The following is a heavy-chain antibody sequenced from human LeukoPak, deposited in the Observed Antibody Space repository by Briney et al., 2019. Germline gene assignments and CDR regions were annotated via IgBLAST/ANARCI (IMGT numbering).Heavy chain of an antibody. D-gene: IGHD2-15*01. J-gene: IGHJ4*02. CDR2: MNANSGNA. Sequence: ASVKVSCKASGYTFTSYDINWVRQATGQGLEWMGYMNANSGNAGYAQKFQGRVTITRDTSISTAYMELSSLTSEDTAVYYCARDRVVVVATTLFDYWGQGTLVTVSS. V-gene: IGHV1-8*03. CDR3: ARDRVVVVATTLFDY. CDR1: GYTFTSYD.